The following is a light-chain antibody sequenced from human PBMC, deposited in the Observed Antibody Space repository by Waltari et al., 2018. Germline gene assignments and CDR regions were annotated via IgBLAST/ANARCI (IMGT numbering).Light chain of an antibody. Sequence: IQMTQSPSSLSASVGDTVTITCQASQGIGNNLNWYQQKPGKAPKLLIYRTSNLQSGIPSRFSGIGSGPDFTLIISSLQPEDFATYYCQQGYSYPLTFGGGTKMEIK. J-gene: IGKJ4*01. CDR3: QQGYSYPLT. V-gene: IGKV1-6*01. CDR2: RTS. CDR1: QGIGNN.